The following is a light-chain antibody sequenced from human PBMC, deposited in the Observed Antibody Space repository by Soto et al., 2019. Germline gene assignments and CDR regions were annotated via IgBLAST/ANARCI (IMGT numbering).Light chain of an antibody. CDR1: RSVTSNY. Sequence: EIVLTQSPGTLSLSPGERATLSCRASRSVTSNYLGWYQQKPGQAPRLLIYGASSRATGIPDRFSGSGSGTDLTLTVSRLEPEDFALYYCQQYASSPFTFGQGTKLEI. J-gene: IGKJ2*01. V-gene: IGKV3-20*01. CDR3: QQYASSPFT. CDR2: GAS.